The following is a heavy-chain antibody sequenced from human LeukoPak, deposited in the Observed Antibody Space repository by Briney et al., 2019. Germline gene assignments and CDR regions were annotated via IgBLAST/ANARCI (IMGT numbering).Heavy chain of an antibody. V-gene: IGHV3-30-3*01. CDR2: ISYDGSNK. CDR3: ARGSTMVRGVILY. Sequence: GRSLRLSCAASEFTFSSYAMHWVCQAPGKGLEWVAVISYDGSNKYYADSVRGRFTISRDNSKNTLYLQMNSLRAEDTAVYYCARGSTMVRGVILYWGQGTLVTVSS. D-gene: IGHD3-10*01. J-gene: IGHJ4*02. CDR1: EFTFSSYA.